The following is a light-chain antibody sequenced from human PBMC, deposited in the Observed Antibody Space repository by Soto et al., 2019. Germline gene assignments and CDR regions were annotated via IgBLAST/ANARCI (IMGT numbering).Light chain of an antibody. CDR1: SSDVGAYND. V-gene: IGLV2-14*03. J-gene: IGLJ1*01. Sequence: QSALTQPSSVSRSPGQSITISCTRTSSDVGAYNDVSWYQQHPGKAPKLIIYDVSNRPSGVSNRLSGSKSGNTASLTISGLQAEDEADYYCCSYTTSTTYVFGTGTKVTVL. CDR2: DVS. CDR3: CSYTTSTTYV.